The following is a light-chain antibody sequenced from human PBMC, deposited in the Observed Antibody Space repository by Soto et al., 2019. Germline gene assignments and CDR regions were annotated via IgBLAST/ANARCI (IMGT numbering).Light chain of an antibody. CDR2: DVA. CDR3: VSFTSSTTYV. CDR1: SSDVGGSNF. V-gene: IGLV2-14*03. J-gene: IGLJ1*01. Sequence: QSALTQPASVSASPGQSITISCTGNSSDVGGSNFVSWYQQHPGKPPKLIIYDVATRPSGVSNRFSGSKSGSTASLIISRLQTEDEADYYCVSFTSSTTYVFGSGTKLTVL.